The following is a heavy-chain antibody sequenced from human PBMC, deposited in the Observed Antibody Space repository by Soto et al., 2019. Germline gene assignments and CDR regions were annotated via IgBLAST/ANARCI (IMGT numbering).Heavy chain of an antibody. CDR3: VWSCTGGSCSDY. D-gene: IGHD2-15*01. CDR1: GNPFISYA. Sequence: QVRLVQSGAELKKPGASVKVSCKASGNPFISYAISWVRQAPGQGLEWMGRFSVYNGNTIYAQKFHDRLTVTTDTSTTTAYMELRSLISDDTAVYYCVWSCTGGSCSDYWGQGTLVTVSS. CDR2: FSVYNGNT. V-gene: IGHV1-18*04. J-gene: IGHJ4*02.